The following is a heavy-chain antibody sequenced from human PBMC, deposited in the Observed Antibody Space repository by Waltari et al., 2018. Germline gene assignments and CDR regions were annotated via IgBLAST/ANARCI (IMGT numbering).Heavy chain of an antibody. V-gene: IGHV4-38-2*01. CDR2: IYHDGPT. D-gene: IGHD2-15*01. CDR3: ARLSLGYCRGASALCYKNDA. CDR1: YYSITGGYY. Sequence: QVELQESGPGLVKPSETLSLTCAVSYYSITGGYYWGWVRQPPGKGLEGVGNIYHDGPTSSSPSLKSRVIITLDTSENRFSLKLTSVTAADTAVYYCARLSLGYCRGASALCYKNDAWGQGTLVTVSS. J-gene: IGHJ1*01.